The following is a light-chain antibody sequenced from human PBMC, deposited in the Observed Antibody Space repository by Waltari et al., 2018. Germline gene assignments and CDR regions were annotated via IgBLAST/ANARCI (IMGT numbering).Light chain of an antibody. CDR2: KDT. J-gene: IGLJ2*01. V-gene: IGLV3-25*03. Sequence: SYELTQPPSVSVSPGQTAKIPCSGAALQKQYTYWYQQKPGQAPLLVIYKDTERPSGIPERLSGSSSGTTVTLTISGVQAEDEADYYCLSAYSGGSQGVFGGGTKLTVL. CDR1: ALQKQY. CDR3: LSAYSGGSQGV.